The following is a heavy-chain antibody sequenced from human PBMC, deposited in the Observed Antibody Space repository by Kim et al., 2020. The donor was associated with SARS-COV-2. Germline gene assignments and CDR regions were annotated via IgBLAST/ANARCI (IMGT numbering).Heavy chain of an antibody. J-gene: IGHJ6*02. Sequence: ASVKVSCKASGYTFTSYYMHWVRQAPGQGLEWMGIINPSGGSTSYAQKFQGRVTMTRDTSTSTVYMELSSLRSEDTAVYYCARETDSSSSLVWYYYYGMDVWGQGTTVTVSS. D-gene: IGHD6-6*01. CDR3: ARETDSSSSLVWYYYYGMDV. CDR2: INPSGGST. CDR1: GYTFTSYY. V-gene: IGHV1-46*01.